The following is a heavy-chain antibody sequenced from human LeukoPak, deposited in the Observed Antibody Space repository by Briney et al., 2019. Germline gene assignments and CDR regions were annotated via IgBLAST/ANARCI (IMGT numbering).Heavy chain of an antibody. CDR1: GASISRYF. Sequence: KPSETLSLTCTVSGASISRYFWNWLRQPPGKELEWIGYISSGGSTNYNPSLKSRFTISIDTSKNQFSLKLTSATAADTAIYYCARGDDYKSTLFDYWGEGGLVTVSS. V-gene: IGHV4-59*01. D-gene: IGHD5-12*01. J-gene: IGHJ4*02. CDR2: ISSGGST. CDR3: ARGDDYKSTLFDY.